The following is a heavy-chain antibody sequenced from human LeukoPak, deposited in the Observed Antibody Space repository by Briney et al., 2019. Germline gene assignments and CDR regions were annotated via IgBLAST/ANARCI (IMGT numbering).Heavy chain of an antibody. D-gene: IGHD2-15*01. J-gene: IGHJ4*02. CDR2: INPNSGGT. CDR1: GYTFTGYY. Sequence: GASVKVSCKASGYTFTGYYMHWVRQAPGQGLERMGWINPNSGGTNYAQKFQGRVTMTRDTSSSTAYMELSRLRSDDTAVYYCARVPYCSGGTCIDYWGQGSLVIVSS. CDR3: ARVPYCSGGTCIDY. V-gene: IGHV1-2*02.